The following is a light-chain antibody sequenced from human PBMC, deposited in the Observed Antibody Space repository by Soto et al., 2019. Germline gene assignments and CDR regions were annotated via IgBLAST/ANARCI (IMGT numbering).Light chain of an antibody. V-gene: IGLV2-8*01. CDR3: SAYAGNNNPVI. CDR1: SSDVGGHNF. J-gene: IGLJ2*01. CDR2: EVT. Sequence: QSALTQPPSAPGSPGQPVTISCTGTSSDVGGHNFVSWYQQHPGKAPKFLIYEVTKRPSGVPDRFSGSKSGITASLTVSGLQADDEAYYYCSAYAGNNNPVIFGGGTKLTVL.